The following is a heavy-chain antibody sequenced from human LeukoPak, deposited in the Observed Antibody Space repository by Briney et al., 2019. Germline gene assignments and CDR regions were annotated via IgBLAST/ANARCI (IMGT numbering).Heavy chain of an antibody. Sequence: KPSETLSLTCTVSGGSISSYYWSWIRQPAGKGLEWIGRIYTSESTNYNPSLKSRVTMSVDTSKNQFSLKLSSVTAADTAVYYCARDPDYGGNSGYYYYGMDVWGQGTTVTVSS. CDR1: GGSISSYY. V-gene: IGHV4-4*07. J-gene: IGHJ6*02. CDR3: ARDPDYGGNSGYYYYGMDV. CDR2: IYTSEST. D-gene: IGHD4-23*01.